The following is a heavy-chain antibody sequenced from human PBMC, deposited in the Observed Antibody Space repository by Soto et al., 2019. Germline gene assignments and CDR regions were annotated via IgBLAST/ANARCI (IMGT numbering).Heavy chain of an antibody. CDR3: ARDPKDIVVVVAATGDAFDI. Sequence: QVQLVESGGGVVQPGRSLRLSCAASGFTFSSYGMHWVRQAPGKGLEWVEVIWYDGSNKYYADSVKGRFTISRDNSKNTLYLQMNSLRADDTAVYYCARDPKDIVVVVAATGDAFDIWGQGTMVTVSS. V-gene: IGHV3-33*01. D-gene: IGHD2-15*01. CDR2: IWYDGSNK. CDR1: GFTFSSYG. J-gene: IGHJ3*02.